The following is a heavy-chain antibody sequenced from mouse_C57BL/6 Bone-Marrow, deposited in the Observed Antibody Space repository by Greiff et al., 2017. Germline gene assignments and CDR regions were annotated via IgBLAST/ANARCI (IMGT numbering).Heavy chain of an antibody. V-gene: IGHV14-4*01. CDR3: ASIDGNYIDI. CDR2: FDPEIGDT. Sequence: VQLQQSGAELVRPGASVKLSCTASGFNIKDDYIHWVKQRPEQGLEWIGWFDPEIGDTEYASKFQGKATITSDTSSNTAYLQLSSLTSEDTAVYYCASIDGNYIDIGGQGTPLTVAS. CDR1: GFNIKDDY. J-gene: IGHJ2*01. D-gene: IGHD2-3*01.